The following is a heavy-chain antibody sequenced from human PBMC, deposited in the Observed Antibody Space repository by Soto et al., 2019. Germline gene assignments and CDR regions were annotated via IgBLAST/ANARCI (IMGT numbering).Heavy chain of an antibody. V-gene: IGHV4-39*02. D-gene: IGHD2-15*01. CDR1: GGSISSRSYF. CDR2: FYSGST. CDR3: AREVALRFDP. J-gene: IGHJ5*02. Sequence: QLQLQESGPGLVKPSETLSLTCTVSGGSISSRSYFWGWIRQSPGKGLEWIGNFYSGSTFYNPSLKSRVTISVDTSKNPSSLKLSSVTAADTAVYYCAREVALRFDPWGQGTLVTVSS.